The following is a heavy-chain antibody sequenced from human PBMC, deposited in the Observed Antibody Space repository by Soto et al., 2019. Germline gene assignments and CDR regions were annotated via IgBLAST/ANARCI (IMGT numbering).Heavy chain of an antibody. CDR1: GGSFSGYY. CDR2: INHSGST. Sequence: SENLCLTFAGYGGSFSGYYWSWIRQPPGKGLEWIGEINHSGSTNYNPSLKSRVTISVDTSKNQFSLKLSSVTAADTAVYYCARAASAGYYYYYMDVWGKGTTVT. V-gene: IGHV4-34*01. CDR3: ARAASAGYYYYYMDV. J-gene: IGHJ6*03. D-gene: IGHD6-13*01.